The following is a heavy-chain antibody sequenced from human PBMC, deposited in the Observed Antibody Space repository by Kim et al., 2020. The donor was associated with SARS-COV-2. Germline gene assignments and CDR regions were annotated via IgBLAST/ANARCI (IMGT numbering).Heavy chain of an antibody. CDR2: IKRNGDST. D-gene: IGHD2-8*01. CDR1: GFTFSDYG. V-gene: IGHV3-20*04. Sequence: GGSLRLSCAVSGFTFSDYGMSWVRQAPGKGLEWVSGIKRNGDSTGYADSVKGRFTISRDNAKNSLYLQMNSLRAEDTALYYCARGLMGCLIDFWGRGTLVTVSS. J-gene: IGHJ4*02. CDR3: ARGLMGCLIDF.